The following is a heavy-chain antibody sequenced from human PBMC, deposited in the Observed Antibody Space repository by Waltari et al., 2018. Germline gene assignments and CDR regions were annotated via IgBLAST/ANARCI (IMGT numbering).Heavy chain of an antibody. Sequence: QVQLQQWGAGLLKPSETLSLTCAVYGGSFSGYYWSWIRQPPGKGLEWIGEINHSGSTNYNPPLKSRVTISVDTSKNQFSLKLSSVTAADTAVYYCASRDYDFWSGYPFVDPWGQGTLVTVSS. J-gene: IGHJ5*02. CDR3: ASRDYDFWSGYPFVDP. CDR2: INHSGST. D-gene: IGHD3-3*01. V-gene: IGHV4-34*01. CDR1: GGSFSGYY.